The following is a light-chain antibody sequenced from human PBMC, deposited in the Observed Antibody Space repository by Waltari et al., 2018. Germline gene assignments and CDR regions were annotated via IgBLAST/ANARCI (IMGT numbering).Light chain of an antibody. Sequence: DIVMTQTPLSSPVTLGQPASISCRSSQSLVHSDGDTHLSWLRQRPGQPPRLLIYKIFNRMSGVPDRFSGSGAGSDFTLKISRVEADDVGVYYCIQTVDFPYTFGQGTKLEIK. CDR3: IQTVDFPYT. V-gene: IGKV2-24*01. J-gene: IGKJ2*01. CDR2: KIF. CDR1: QSLVHSDGDTH.